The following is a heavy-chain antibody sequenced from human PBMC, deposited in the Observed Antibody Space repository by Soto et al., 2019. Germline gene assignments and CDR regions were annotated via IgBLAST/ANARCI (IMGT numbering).Heavy chain of an antibody. Sequence: QVQLVQSGAEVKKPGSSVKVSCKASGGTFSSYAISWVRQAPGQGLEWLGGIIPIFGTANYAQKLQGRVTMTADKSTTTGYRGLGSLRDEDTAVYYCARVEVDGYRANYYYVMDVWGQGTTVTVSS. CDR3: ARVEVDGYRANYYYVMDV. V-gene: IGHV1-69*06. CDR1: GGTFSSYA. D-gene: IGHD5-18*01. J-gene: IGHJ6*02. CDR2: IIPIFGTA.